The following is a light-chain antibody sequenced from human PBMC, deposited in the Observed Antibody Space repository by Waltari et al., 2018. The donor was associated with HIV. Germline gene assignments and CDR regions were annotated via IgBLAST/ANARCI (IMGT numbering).Light chain of an antibody. J-gene: IGKJ2*01. CDR2: GAS. CDR1: QSVSTN. CDR3: QQYNNWPPNT. V-gene: IGKV3-15*01. Sequence: VMTQSPATLSVSPGERATLSCRASQSVSTNLAWYQQKPGQAPRLLIYGASTRATGLPARFSGSGSGTEFTLTISSLQSEDVAVYYCQQYNNWPPNTFGQGTKLEIK.